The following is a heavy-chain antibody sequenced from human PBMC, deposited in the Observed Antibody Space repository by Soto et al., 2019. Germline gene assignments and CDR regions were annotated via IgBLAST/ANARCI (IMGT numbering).Heavy chain of an antibody. D-gene: IGHD1-26*01. CDR3: AKNQGVELVPLATVDWFDP. V-gene: IGHV3-23*01. J-gene: IGHJ5*02. Sequence: GGSLRLSCAASGFIFENFGMSWVRQAPGKGLEWISSISGSGFKKYYADSVKGRFTISRDKSKSTVYLELNNLSAEDTAVYHCAKNQGVELVPLATVDWFDPWGQGSVVTVSS. CDR1: GFIFENFG. CDR2: ISGSGFKK.